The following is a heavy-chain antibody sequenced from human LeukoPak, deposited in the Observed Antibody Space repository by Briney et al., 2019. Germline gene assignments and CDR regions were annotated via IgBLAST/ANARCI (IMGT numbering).Heavy chain of an antibody. CDR2: ISGSGGNT. D-gene: IGHD3-22*01. CDR1: GFTFSSYA. CDR3: AKDHDYDSSVDLWVGTYDY. Sequence: GGSLRLSCAASGFTFSSYAMSWVRQAPGKGLEWVSGISGSGGNTYYADSVKGRFTISRDNSKNTLYLQMNSLRAEDTAVYYCAKDHDYDSSVDLWVGTYDYWGQGTLVTVSS. J-gene: IGHJ4*02. V-gene: IGHV3-23*01.